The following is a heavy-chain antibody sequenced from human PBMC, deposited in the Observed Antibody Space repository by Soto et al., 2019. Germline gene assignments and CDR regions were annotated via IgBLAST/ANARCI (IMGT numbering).Heavy chain of an antibody. CDR3: ARAYYHDMSDDRLSWFDS. Sequence: QVQLVQSGAEVKKPGSSVKVSCKAYGGTFSSYIISWVRQAPGHGLEWMGRIIPMLSISNYAQTLQGRVTISADKTTSTAYVEVGSVGAEDRAVYYCARAYYHDMSDDRLSWFDSWGQGTLVTVSS. CDR2: IIPMLSIS. CDR1: GGTFSSYI. V-gene: IGHV1-69*02. D-gene: IGHD3-22*01. J-gene: IGHJ5*01.